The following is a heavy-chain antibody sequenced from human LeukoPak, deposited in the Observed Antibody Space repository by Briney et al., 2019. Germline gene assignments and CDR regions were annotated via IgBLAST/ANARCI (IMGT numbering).Heavy chain of an antibody. CDR2: INHSGST. D-gene: IGHD5-12*01. CDR1: GGSFSGYY. J-gene: IGHJ5*02. CDR3: ARGLRRRGNWFDP. V-gene: IGHV4-34*01. Sequence: SETLSLTCAVYGGSFSGYYWSWIRQPPGKGLEWIGEINHSGSTNYNPSLKSRVTISVDTSKNQFSLKLSSVTAADTAVYYCARGLRRRGNWFDPWGQGTLVTVSS.